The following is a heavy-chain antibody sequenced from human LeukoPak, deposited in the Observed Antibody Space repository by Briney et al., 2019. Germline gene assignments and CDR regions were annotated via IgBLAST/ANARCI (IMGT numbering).Heavy chain of an antibody. J-gene: IGHJ4*02. CDR3: AKGSYYDSSGSFYFDY. D-gene: IGHD3-22*01. V-gene: IGHV3-23*01. Sequence: GGSLRLSCAASGFTFGSYAMSWVRQAPGEGMEWVSVISGSGDNTYYADSVKGRFTISRDNSKNTLYVQVNSLGTEDTAAYYCAKGSYYDSSGSFYFDYWGQGTQVTVSS. CDR1: GFTFGSYA. CDR2: ISGSGDNT.